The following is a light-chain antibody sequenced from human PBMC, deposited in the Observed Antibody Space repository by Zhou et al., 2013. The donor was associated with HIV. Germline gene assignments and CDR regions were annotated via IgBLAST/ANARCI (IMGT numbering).Light chain of an antibody. V-gene: IGKV1-39*01. CDR2: AAS. CDR1: QNIDNY. Sequence: DIQMTQSPSTLSASVGDRVTITCRASQNIDNYLNWYQQKPGRAPKVLIYAASTLQSGVPSRFSGSGFGTDFTLTITSLQPEDFATYYCQQSYSTPSWTFGQGTKVEI. CDR3: QQSYSTPSWT. J-gene: IGKJ1*01.